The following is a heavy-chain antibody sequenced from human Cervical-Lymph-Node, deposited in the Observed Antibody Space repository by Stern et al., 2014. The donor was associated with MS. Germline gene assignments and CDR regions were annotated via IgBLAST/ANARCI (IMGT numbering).Heavy chain of an antibody. CDR1: GGSFSSYA. J-gene: IGHJ4*02. Sequence: QAKLVQSGAEMKKPGSSVKVSCKASGGSFSSYAVNWVRQAPGQGPEWMGGIIPVYGAANYAQKFQGRVTLIADESTSTGYMELISLKSEDTALYDWTREATVHSGTFDFWGQGTLVTV. CDR3: TREATVHSGTFDF. D-gene: IGHD1-14*01. CDR2: IIPVYGAA. V-gene: IGHV1-69*12.